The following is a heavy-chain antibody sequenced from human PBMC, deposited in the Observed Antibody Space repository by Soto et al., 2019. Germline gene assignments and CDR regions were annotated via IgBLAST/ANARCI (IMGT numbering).Heavy chain of an antibody. CDR1: GGSISSYY. Sequence: QVQLQESGPGLVKPSETLSLTCTVSGGSISSYYWSWIRQPPGKGLEWIGYIYYSGSTNYNPSLKSRVTISVDTSKNQFSLKLSSVTAADTAVYYCARDRGGYRNWFDPWGHGTLVTVSS. CDR3: ARDRGGYRNWFDP. CDR2: IYYSGST. V-gene: IGHV4-59*01. J-gene: IGHJ5*02. D-gene: IGHD6-13*01.